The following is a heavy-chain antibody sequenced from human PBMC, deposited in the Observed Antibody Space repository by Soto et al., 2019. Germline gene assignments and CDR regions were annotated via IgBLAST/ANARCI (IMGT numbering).Heavy chain of an antibody. D-gene: IGHD2-8*01. CDR1: GFAFSSSD. Sequence: EVQLVESGGGLVQPGGSLRLSCAASGFAFSSSDMHWVRQIRGKGLEWVSAIGRGGDTYYPASVKGRFTISTENAMNSLYLQMDRPTDGNTAVYYCAREVDDPVSPAWYFDRWGRGTLVTVSS. V-gene: IGHV3-13*01. CDR2: IGRGGDT. J-gene: IGHJ2*01. CDR3: AREVDDPVSPAWYFDR.